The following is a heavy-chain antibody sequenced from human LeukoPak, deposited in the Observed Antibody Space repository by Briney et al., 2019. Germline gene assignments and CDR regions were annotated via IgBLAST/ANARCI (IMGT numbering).Heavy chain of an antibody. CDR1: GFTFSSYS. D-gene: IGHD6-13*01. Sequence: GGSLRLSCAASGFTFSSYSMNWVRQAPGKGLEWVSFISTSSSYIHNADSVKGRFTISRDNAENSLYLQVNSLRAEDTAVYYCARAAIAAARIYYYMDVWGKGTTVTVSS. CDR2: ISTSSSYI. CDR3: ARAAIAAARIYYYMDV. V-gene: IGHV3-21*01. J-gene: IGHJ6*03.